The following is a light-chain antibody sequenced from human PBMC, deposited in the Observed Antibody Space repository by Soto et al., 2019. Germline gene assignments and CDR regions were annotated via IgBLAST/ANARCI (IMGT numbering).Light chain of an antibody. V-gene: IGKV3-20*01. CDR3: QQYGTAPYT. CDR2: GTS. J-gene: IGKJ2*01. Sequence: ENVVTQSPGTLSLSPGEGATLSCRASQSVDSRYLAWYQQKPGQAPRLLIYGTSSRASGIPDRFIGSGSGTDFTLTISRLEPEDFAVYYCQQYGTAPYTFGQGTTLGFK. CDR1: QSVDSRY.